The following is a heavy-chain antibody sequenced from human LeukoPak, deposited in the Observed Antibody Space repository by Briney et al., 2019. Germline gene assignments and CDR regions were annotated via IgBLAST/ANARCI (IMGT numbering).Heavy chain of an antibody. D-gene: IGHD3-10*01. CDR2: INPSGGST. V-gene: IGHV1-46*01. Sequence: GASVKVSCKASGYTFTSYYILWVRQAPGQGLEWMGFINPSGGSTSYPQMFQGRVTMTRDTSTSTVYMELSSLRSEDTAVYYCARNEESGFDIWGQGTMVTVSS. CDR3: ARNEESGFDI. J-gene: IGHJ3*02. CDR1: GYTFTSYY.